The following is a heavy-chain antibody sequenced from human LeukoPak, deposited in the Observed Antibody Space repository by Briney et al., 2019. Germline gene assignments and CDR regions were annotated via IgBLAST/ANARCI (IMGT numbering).Heavy chain of an antibody. V-gene: IGHV3-30*04. Sequence: PGGSLRLSCAASGFTFSSYAMHWVRQAPGKGLEWVAVISYDGSNKYYADSVKGRFTISRDNSKNTLYLQMNSLRAEDTAVYYCARDSVSGVAAAGDFDYWGQGTLVTVSS. CDR3: ARDSVSGVAAAGDFDY. J-gene: IGHJ4*02. CDR1: GFTFSSYA. D-gene: IGHD6-13*01. CDR2: ISYDGSNK.